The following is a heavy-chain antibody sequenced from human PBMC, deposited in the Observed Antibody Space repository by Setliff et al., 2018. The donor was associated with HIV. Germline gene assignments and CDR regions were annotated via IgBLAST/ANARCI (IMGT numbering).Heavy chain of an antibody. V-gene: IGHV1-2*02. CDR2: INPNNGDT. CDR1: GLTLTGYY. CDR3: ASPYENNSGPDY. J-gene: IGHJ4*02. D-gene: IGHD1-20*01. Sequence: ASVKVSCKPSGLTLTGYYLHWVRQAPGQGLEWMGWINPNNGDTNYEQRFQGRVTMTRDTSITTVYMVLNRLTPGDTAVYYCASPYENNSGPDYWGQGTPVTVSS.